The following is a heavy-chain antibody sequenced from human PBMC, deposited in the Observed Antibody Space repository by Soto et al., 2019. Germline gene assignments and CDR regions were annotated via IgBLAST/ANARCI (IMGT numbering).Heavy chain of an antibody. CDR2: IYYSGNT. V-gene: IGHV4-61*01. Sequence: QVQLQESGPGLVKPSETLSLTCIVSGGSVKSGNYYWSWIRQPPGKGLEWVGHIYYSGNTNYNPSLMSRVTMSVDTSKNQLSLNLKSVTTADTAVYYCARVPNVGASFYVWYFDLWGRGTLVTVSS. CDR1: GGSVKSGNYY. CDR3: ARVPNVGASFYVWYFDL. J-gene: IGHJ2*01. D-gene: IGHD1-26*01.